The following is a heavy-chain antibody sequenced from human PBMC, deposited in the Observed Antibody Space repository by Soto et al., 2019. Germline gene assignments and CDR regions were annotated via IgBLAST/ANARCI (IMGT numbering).Heavy chain of an antibody. CDR1: GFTFSSYG. Sequence: PGGSLRLSCAASGFTFSSYGMHWVRQAPGKGLEWVALISYDGSKKHNADSVKGRFTISRDNSKKTLYLQMNSLRAEDTAVYYCAKVVVAGTKQIYGMDVWGQGTTVTVSS. CDR3: AKVVVAGTKQIYGMDV. J-gene: IGHJ6*02. D-gene: IGHD6-19*01. V-gene: IGHV3-30*18. CDR2: ISYDGSKK.